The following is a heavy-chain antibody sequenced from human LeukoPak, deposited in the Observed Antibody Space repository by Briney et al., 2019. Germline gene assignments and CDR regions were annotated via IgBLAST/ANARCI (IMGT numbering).Heavy chain of an antibody. CDR1: GGSISSYY. J-gene: IGHJ4*02. D-gene: IGHD5-24*01. Sequence: SETLSLTCTVSGGSISSYYWSWIRQPPGKGLEWIGYIYYSGSTNYNPSLKSRVTISVATSKNQFSLKLSSVTAADTAVYYCARHAAGMATTGPYFDYWGQGTLVTVSS. V-gene: IGHV4-59*08. CDR2: IYYSGST. CDR3: ARHAAGMATTGPYFDY.